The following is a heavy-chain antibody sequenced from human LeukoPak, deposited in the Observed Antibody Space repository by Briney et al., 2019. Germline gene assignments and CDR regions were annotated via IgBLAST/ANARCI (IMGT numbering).Heavy chain of an antibody. CDR2: INPSGGST. Sequence: ASVKASCKASGYTFTSYYMHWVRQAPGQGLEWMGIINPSGGSTSYAQKFQGRVTMTRDTSTSTVYMELSSLRSEDTAVYYCARVGYDILTGYYNSLLFDYWGQGTLVTVSS. V-gene: IGHV1-46*01. D-gene: IGHD3-9*01. J-gene: IGHJ4*02. CDR3: ARVGYDILTGYYNSLLFDY. CDR1: GYTFTSYY.